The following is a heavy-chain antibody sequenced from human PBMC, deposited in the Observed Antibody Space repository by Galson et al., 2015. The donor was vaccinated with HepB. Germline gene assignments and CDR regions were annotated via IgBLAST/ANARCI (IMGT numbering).Heavy chain of an antibody. CDR3: TTDLRDCSGGSCLNWFDP. CDR1: GFTFSNAW. J-gene: IGHJ5*02. D-gene: IGHD2-15*01. V-gene: IGHV3-15*01. Sequence: SLRLSCAASGFTFSNAWMSWVRQAPGKGLEWVGRIKSKTDGGTTDYAATVKGRFTISRDDSKNTLYLQMNSLKTEYTAVYYCTTDLRDCSGGSCLNWFDPWGQGTLVTVSS. CDR2: IKSKTDGGTT.